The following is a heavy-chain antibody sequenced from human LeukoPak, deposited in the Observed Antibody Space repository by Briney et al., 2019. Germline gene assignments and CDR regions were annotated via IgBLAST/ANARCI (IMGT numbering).Heavy chain of an antibody. CDR3: ARMEGDGSGSYYNFDY. CDR2: IYHSGST. CDR1: GGSISSSNW. D-gene: IGHD3-10*01. Sequence: SETLSLTCAVSGGSISSSNWWSWVRQPPGKGLEWIGEIYHSGSTNYNPSLKSRVTISVDKSKNQFSLKLSSVTAADTAAYYCARMEGDGSGSYYNFDYWGQGTLVTVSS. J-gene: IGHJ4*02. V-gene: IGHV4-4*02.